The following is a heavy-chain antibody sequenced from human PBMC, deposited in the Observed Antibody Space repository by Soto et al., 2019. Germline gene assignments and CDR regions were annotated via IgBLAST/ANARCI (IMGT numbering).Heavy chain of an antibody. CDR2: INHSGST. V-gene: IGHV4-34*01. CDR1: CGSFSGYC. Sequence: SETLSLTCAVYCGSFSGYCWSCIRQPPWEGLEWVGEINHSGSTNYNPSLKSRVTISVDKPKNQFSLKLSSVTAADTAVYYCARGIPLFFEGPYYHDSSGYLAGYYFEYWGQGTMVTVSS. CDR3: ARGIPLFFEGPYYHDSSGYLAGYYFEY. D-gene: IGHD3-22*01. J-gene: IGHJ4*02.